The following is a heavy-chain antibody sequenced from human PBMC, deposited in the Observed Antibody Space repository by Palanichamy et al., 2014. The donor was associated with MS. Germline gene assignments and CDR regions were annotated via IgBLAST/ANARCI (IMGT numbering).Heavy chain of an antibody. Sequence: EMQLVESGGGLIQPGGSLRLSCAASGFSVSDNYMSWVRQAPGKGLEWVSVLWRAGNTYYADSVKGRFTISRDNTKNTLYLQMNSLRAEDTAVYYCATYYTVDVWGQGTTVIVSS. CDR2: LWRAGNT. J-gene: IGHJ6*02. V-gene: IGHV3-53*01. CDR1: GFSVSDNY. CDR3: ATYYTVDV.